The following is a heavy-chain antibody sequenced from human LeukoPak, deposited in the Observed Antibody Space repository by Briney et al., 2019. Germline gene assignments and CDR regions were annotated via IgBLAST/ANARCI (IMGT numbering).Heavy chain of an antibody. CDR1: GGSISSYY. V-gene: IGHV4-59*01. CDR3: ARVTRKHLVPEGYYYYYYMDV. D-gene: IGHD6-13*01. J-gene: IGHJ6*03. CDR2: MYYSGST. Sequence: SETLSLTCTVSGGSISSYYWTWIRQPPGKGLECIGYMYYSGSTNYNPSLKRRVTISVDTSKNQLSLKLSSVTAADTAIYYCARVTRKHLVPEGYYYYYYMDVWGKGTTVTVSS.